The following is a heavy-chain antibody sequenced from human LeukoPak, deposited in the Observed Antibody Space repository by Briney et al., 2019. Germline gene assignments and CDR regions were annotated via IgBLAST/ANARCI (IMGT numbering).Heavy chain of an antibody. J-gene: IGHJ3*02. CDR3: ARNYDSSGYYYGRAFDI. D-gene: IGHD3-22*01. CDR1: GGSISSYY. V-gene: IGHV4-4*07. Sequence: PSETLSLTCTVSGGSISSYYWSWIRQPAGEGLEWIGRIYTSGSTNYNPSLKSRVTMSVDTSKNQFSLKLSSVTAADTAVYYCARNYDSSGYYYGRAFDIWGQGTMVTVSS. CDR2: IYTSGST.